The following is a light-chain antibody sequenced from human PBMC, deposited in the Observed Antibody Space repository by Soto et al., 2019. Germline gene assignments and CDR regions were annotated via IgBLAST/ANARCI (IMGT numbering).Light chain of an antibody. Sequence: DIQLTQSPSSLSASVGDRVTITCQASQDIRKYLNWYQQKSGKPPKLLIYDASNLDTEVPSRFSGSGSGTDFTFTIGSLQAVDIATYYCQQYDDLYTFGHGTKVDIK. V-gene: IGKV1-33*01. CDR2: DAS. CDR1: QDIRKY. CDR3: QQYDDLYT. J-gene: IGKJ3*01.